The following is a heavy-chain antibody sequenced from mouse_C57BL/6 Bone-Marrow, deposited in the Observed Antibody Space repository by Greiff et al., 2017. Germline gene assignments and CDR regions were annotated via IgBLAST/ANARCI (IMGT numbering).Heavy chain of an antibody. J-gene: IGHJ1*03. CDR1: GYTFTSYW. V-gene: IGHV1-50*01. D-gene: IGHD2-4*01. Sequence: QVQLQQSGAELVKPGASVKLSCKASGYTFTSYWMQWVKQRPGQGLEWIGEIDPSDSYTNYNQKFKGKATLTVDTSSSTAYMQLSSLTSEDSAVLYCAHGGLRPPWYFDVWGTGTTVTVSS. CDR3: AHGGLRPPWYFDV. CDR2: IDPSDSYT.